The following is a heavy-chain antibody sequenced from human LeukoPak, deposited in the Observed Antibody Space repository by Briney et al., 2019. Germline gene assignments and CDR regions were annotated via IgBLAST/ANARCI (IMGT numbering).Heavy chain of an antibody. CDR2: INPNSGGT. Sequence: ASAKVSCKASGYTFTGYYMHWVRQAPGQGLEWMGWINPNSGGTNYAQKFQGRVTMTRDTSISTAYMELSRLRSDDTAVYYCAREPFWSGYSYYYYGMDVWGQGTTVTVSS. CDR3: AREPFWSGYSYYYYGMDV. J-gene: IGHJ6*02. CDR1: GYTFTGYY. D-gene: IGHD3-3*01. V-gene: IGHV1-2*02.